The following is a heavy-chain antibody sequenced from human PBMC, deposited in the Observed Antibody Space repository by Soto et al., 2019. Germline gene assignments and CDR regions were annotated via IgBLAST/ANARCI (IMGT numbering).Heavy chain of an antibody. J-gene: IGHJ4*02. D-gene: IGHD5-12*01. V-gene: IGHV3-11*06. CDR3: AREGDGYNYWVDY. Sequence: QVQLVESGGGLVTPGGSLRLSCAASGFTFSAYYMSWIRQAPGKGLEWVSYISSSSSYTSYADSVKGRFTISRDNAKSSLYLQMNSLRAEDTAVYYCAREGDGYNYWVDYWGQGTLVTVSS. CDR2: ISSSSSYT. CDR1: GFTFSAYY.